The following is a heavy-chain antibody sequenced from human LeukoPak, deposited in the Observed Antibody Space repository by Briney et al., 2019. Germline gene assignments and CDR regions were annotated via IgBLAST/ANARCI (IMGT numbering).Heavy chain of an antibody. Sequence: HPGRSLRLSCAASGFTFSSYGMHWVCQAPGKGLGWVAVISYDGSNKYYADSVKGRFTISRDNSKNTLYLQMNSLRAEDTAVYYCARDFSVRYCSSTSCYGNYYYGMDVWGQGTTVTVSS. CDR1: GFTFSSYG. CDR3: ARDFSVRYCSSTSCYGNYYYGMDV. J-gene: IGHJ6*02. V-gene: IGHV3-30*19. D-gene: IGHD2-2*01. CDR2: ISYDGSNK.